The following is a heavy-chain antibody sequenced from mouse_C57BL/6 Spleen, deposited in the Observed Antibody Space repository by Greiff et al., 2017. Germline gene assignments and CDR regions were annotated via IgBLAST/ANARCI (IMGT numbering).Heavy chain of an antibody. CDR3: AISEGAVVAPDD. Sequence: QVPLQLPGAELVKPGASVRLSCKASGYTLTSFWMHWVKLRPGQGLEWIGMIHPNSGSTNYNEKFKSKATLTVDKSSSTAYMQLSSLTSEDSAVYYCAISEGAVVAPDDWGKGTTLTVSS. CDR2: IHPNSGST. V-gene: IGHV1-64*01. D-gene: IGHD1-1*01. CDR1: GYTLTSFW. J-gene: IGHJ2*01.